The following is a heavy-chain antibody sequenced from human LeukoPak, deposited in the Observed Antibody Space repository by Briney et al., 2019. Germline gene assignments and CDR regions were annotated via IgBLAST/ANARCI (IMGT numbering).Heavy chain of an antibody. CDR2: VYYSGST. V-gene: IGHV4-31*03. D-gene: IGHD3-22*01. J-gene: IGHJ5*02. CDR1: GGSISSGGYY. Sequence: TLSLTCTVSGGSISSGGYYWSWIRQHPGKGLEWIGHVYYSGSTYYSPSLKSRVTVSIDTSKNQFFLNLSSVTAADTAVYYCARMYYFDSTGTSNWFDPWGQGTLVTVSS. CDR3: ARMYYFDSTGTSNWFDP.